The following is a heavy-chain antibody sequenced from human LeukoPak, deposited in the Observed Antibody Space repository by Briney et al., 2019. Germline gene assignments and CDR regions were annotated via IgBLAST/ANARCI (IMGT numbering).Heavy chain of an antibody. CDR3: ARGGLAVAGRSYYFDY. CDR2: INHSGST. CDR1: GGSISSSSYY. D-gene: IGHD6-19*01. J-gene: IGHJ4*02. V-gene: IGHV4-39*07. Sequence: NPSETLSLTCTVSGGSISSSSYYWGWIRQPPGKGLEWIGEINHSGSTNYNPSLKSRVTISVDTSKNQFSLKLSSVTAADTAVYYCARGGLAVAGRSYYFDYWGQGTLVTVSS.